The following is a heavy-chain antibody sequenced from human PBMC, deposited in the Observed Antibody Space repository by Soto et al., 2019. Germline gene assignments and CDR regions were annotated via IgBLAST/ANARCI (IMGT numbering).Heavy chain of an antibody. J-gene: IGHJ6*02. Sequence: GESLKISCKGSGYSFTRHWISWVRQMPGKGLEWMGRIDPSDFNTDYSPSFQGHVTISADKSLRTAYLQWSSLKASDTAMYYCARLDSSSGGYYYYYGMDVWGQGTTVTVSS. CDR1: GYSFTRHW. CDR2: IDPSDFNT. V-gene: IGHV5-10-1*01. D-gene: IGHD6-19*01. CDR3: ARLDSSSGGYYYYYGMDV.